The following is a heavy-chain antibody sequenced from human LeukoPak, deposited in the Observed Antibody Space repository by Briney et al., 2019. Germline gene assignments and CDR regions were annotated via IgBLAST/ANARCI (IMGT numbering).Heavy chain of an antibody. D-gene: IGHD3-3*01. J-gene: IGHJ6*03. CDR2: INSDGSST. CDR3: ARDYDFWSGSYYYYYYMDV. V-gene: IGHV3-74*01. CDR1: GFTFSSYW. Sequence: PGGSLRLSCAASGFTFSSYWMHWVRQAPGKGLVWVSRINSDGSSTSYADSVKGRFTISRNNAKNTLYLQMNSLSAEDTAVYYCARDYDFWSGSYYYYYYMDVWGKGTTVTVSS.